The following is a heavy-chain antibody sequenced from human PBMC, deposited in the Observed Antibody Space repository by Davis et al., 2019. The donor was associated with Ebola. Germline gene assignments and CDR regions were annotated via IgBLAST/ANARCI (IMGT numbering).Heavy chain of an antibody. D-gene: IGHD1-26*01. CDR2: YLAGST. V-gene: IGHV3-23*01. CDR1: GFPFTKYA. J-gene: IGHJ4*02. CDR3: ARYADWEPLI. Sequence: GESLKISCEVSGFPFTKYALAWIRQAPGKGLEWLSNYLAGSTYYADSVRGRFTLSGDSSKATMYLQLNRVTSEDTAIYYCARYADWEPLIWGQGTHVTVSS.